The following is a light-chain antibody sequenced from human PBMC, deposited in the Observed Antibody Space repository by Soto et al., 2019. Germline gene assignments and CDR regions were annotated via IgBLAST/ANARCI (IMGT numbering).Light chain of an antibody. CDR2: GAS. CDR3: QQYGSSQA. CDR1: QSVSSSY. V-gene: IGKV3-20*01. Sequence: IVFTQSPGTLSLSPGERATLSCSASQSVSSSYLAWYQQKPGQAPRLLIYGASSRATGIPDRFSGSGSGTDFTLTISRLEPEDFAVYYCQQYGSSQAFGQGTKVDI. J-gene: IGKJ1*01.